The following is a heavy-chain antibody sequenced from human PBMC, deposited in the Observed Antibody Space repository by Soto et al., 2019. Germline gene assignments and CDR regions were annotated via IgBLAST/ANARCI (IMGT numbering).Heavy chain of an antibody. CDR2: IFYSGFT. J-gene: IGHJ3*02. CDR1: GGSISSGGYY. Sequence: QVQLQESGPGLLKPSQTLSLTCTVSGGSISSGGYYWSWIRQHPGKGLEWIGSIFYSGFTYYNPTLNSRLAKSVDTSKNHFSLSLSSMTAADTAVYYCARDLRSYGSFAFDIWGQGTMVTVSS. CDR3: ARDLRSYGSFAFDI. D-gene: IGHD1-26*01. V-gene: IGHV4-31*03.